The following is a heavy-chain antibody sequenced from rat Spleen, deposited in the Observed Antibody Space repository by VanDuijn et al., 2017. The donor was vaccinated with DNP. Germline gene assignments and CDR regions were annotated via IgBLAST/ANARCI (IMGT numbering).Heavy chain of an antibody. D-gene: IGHD4-3*01. CDR2: IIYDGTRT. Sequence: EVQLVESGGGLVQPGRSLTLSCAASGFTFSNYDMAWVRQAPTKGLEWVATIIYDGTRTYYRDSVKGRFTVSRDNGKSVLYLQMDSLRSEDTATYYCARHNDFGGGRWDYWGQGVIVTVSS. J-gene: IGHJ2*01. CDR3: ARHNDFGGGRWDY. V-gene: IGHV5-29*01. CDR1: GFTFSNYD.